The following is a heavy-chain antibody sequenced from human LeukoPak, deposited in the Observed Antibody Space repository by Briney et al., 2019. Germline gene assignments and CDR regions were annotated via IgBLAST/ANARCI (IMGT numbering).Heavy chain of an antibody. V-gene: IGHV3-30*02. CDR3: AKAPLAYCGGDCYSR. Sequence: PSGGSLRLSCAASGFTFSSYGIHWVRQAPGKGLEWVAFIRYDGSNKYYADSVKGRFTISRDNSKNMLYLQMNSLTAEDTAVYHCAKAPLAYCGGDCYSRWGQGTLVTVSS. CDR2: IRYDGSNK. D-gene: IGHD2-21*01. J-gene: IGHJ4*02. CDR1: GFTFSSYG.